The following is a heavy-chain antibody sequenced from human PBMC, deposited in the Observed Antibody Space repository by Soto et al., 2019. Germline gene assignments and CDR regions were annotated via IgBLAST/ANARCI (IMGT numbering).Heavy chain of an antibody. V-gene: IGHV1-18*01. Sequence: QVQLVQSGAEARKPGSSVKVSCKASGYIFVNYAIAWVRQAPGQRLEWMGWISPYSCNTHYATKVQGRLTMTTDTSASTAYMDQGSLTTVGTAVYYCAMVDKYVTTTAQDVWGQGTTVTVSS. CDR2: ISPYSCNT. D-gene: IGHD4-17*01. CDR3: AMVDKYVTTTAQDV. J-gene: IGHJ6*02. CDR1: GYIFVNYA.